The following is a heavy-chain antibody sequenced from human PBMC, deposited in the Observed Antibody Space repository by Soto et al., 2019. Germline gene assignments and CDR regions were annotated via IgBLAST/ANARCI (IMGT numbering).Heavy chain of an antibody. CDR2: IDPSDSYT. CDR3: AMYYGGNHKHNNYHYGMDV. Sequence: VEPLRISCQCAGDSFTSFWISWVRKMPGKGLDWMGRIDPSDSYTNYSPSFQGHVTFSADKSISTAYLQWSSLKASDTAMYYCAMYYGGNHKHNNYHYGMDVWGKGTTVTVSS. V-gene: IGHV5-10-1*01. CDR1: GDSFTSFW. D-gene: IGHD4-17*01. J-gene: IGHJ6*04.